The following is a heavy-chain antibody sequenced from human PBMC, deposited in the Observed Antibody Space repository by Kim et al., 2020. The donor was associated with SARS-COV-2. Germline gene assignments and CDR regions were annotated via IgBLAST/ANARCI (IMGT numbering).Heavy chain of an antibody. CDR2: INTFNGVP. J-gene: IGHJ5*02. V-gene: IGHV1-18*04. D-gene: IGHD2-21*01. Sequence: ASVKVSCKTSGYTFTRHAITWVRQVPGQGLEWMGWINTFNGVPNPAQRFQDRLTMITDTPASTVYMQLRNLTSGDTALYYCARLCDSGRCFSFDPWGQGTLVTVSS. CDR1: GYTFTRHA. CDR3: ARLCDSGRCFSFDP.